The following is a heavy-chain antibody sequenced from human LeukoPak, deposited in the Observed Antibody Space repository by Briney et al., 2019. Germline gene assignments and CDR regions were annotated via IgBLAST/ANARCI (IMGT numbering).Heavy chain of an antibody. CDR3: ARDYVWGSPESDY. CDR2: IYYTGGT. J-gene: IGHJ4*02. Sequence: SETLSLTCTVSGGSISSNYWSWIRQSPGKGLEWIGYIYYTGGTNYNPSLKSPVTISVDTSMNQFSLKLTSVTAADTAVYYCARDYVWGSPESDYWGQGTLVTVSS. V-gene: IGHV4-59*01. CDR1: GGSISSNY. D-gene: IGHD7-27*01.